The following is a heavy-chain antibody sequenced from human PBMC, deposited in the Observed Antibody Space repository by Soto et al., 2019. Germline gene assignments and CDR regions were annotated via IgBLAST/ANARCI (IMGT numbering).Heavy chain of an antibody. CDR3: AKDWGRIAVAGWTD. D-gene: IGHD6-19*01. Sequence: EVQLLESGGGLVQPGGSLRLSCTASGFTFSSYAMSWARQAPGKGLEWLATFAVPYPGAQTSYADSVVGRLTITRDDSKNRLYLQLNSLRVEDTAVYYCAKDWGRIAVAGWTDWGPGTLVTVSS. V-gene: IGHV3-23*01. CDR2: VPYPGAQT. J-gene: IGHJ4*02. CDR1: GFTFSSYA.